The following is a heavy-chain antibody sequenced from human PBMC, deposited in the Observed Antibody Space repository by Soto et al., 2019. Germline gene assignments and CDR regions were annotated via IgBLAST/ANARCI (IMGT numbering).Heavy chain of an antibody. Sequence: GGSLRLSCAASGFTFSSHGMHWVRQVPGQGLDWVAVIPYDGDNKYYADSVKGRFTISRDNSKNTLFLQMNGLRTEDTAVYYCAKDRDVVSDHFEYWGRGTLVTVSS. D-gene: IGHD2-15*01. CDR1: GFTFSSHG. CDR3: AKDRDVVSDHFEY. J-gene: IGHJ4*02. CDR2: IPYDGDNK. V-gene: IGHV3-30*18.